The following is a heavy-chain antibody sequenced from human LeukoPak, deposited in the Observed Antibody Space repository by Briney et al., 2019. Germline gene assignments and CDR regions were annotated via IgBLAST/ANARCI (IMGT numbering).Heavy chain of an antibody. J-gene: IGHJ4*02. CDR1: GGSVSGSY. CDR2: IYYSGAT. Sequence: SETLSLTCTVSGGSVSGSYWSWVRQSPGKGLEWIGYIYYSGATNYNPSLKSRVTISVDTSKNQFSLKLSSVTAADTAVYYCARLPYYYDSSGLDWGQGTLVTVSS. D-gene: IGHD3-22*01. V-gene: IGHV4-59*08. CDR3: ARLPYYYDSSGLD.